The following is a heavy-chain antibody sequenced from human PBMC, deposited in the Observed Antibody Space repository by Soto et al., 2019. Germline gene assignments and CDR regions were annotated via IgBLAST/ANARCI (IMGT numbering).Heavy chain of an antibody. D-gene: IGHD2-2*03. CDR3: AGGYCSSTSCYLDYYYYMDV. CDR1: GGSISSSSYY. CDR2: IYYSGST. V-gene: IGHV4-39*01. J-gene: IGHJ6*03. Sequence: PSETLSLTCTVSGGSISSSSYYWGWIRQPPGKGLEWIGSIYYSGSTYYNPYLKSRVTISVDTSKNQFSLKLSSVTAADTAVYYCAGGYCSSTSCYLDYYYYMDVWGKGTTVTVSS.